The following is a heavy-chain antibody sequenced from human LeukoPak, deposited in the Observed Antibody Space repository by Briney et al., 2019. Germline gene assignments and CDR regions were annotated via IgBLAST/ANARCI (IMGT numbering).Heavy chain of an antibody. D-gene: IGHD1-26*01. CDR2: IYSSGST. CDR3: ARHESAVGALFY. CDR1: GGTFSRYY. Sequence: PSETLSLTCTVSGGTFSRYYWSWIRQSPGKGLEWIGYIYSSGSTNSNPSLKSRVTISVDTSRNQSSLNLRSVTAADTAVYYCARHESAVGALFYWGQGTRVTVSS. V-gene: IGHV4-59*08. J-gene: IGHJ4*02.